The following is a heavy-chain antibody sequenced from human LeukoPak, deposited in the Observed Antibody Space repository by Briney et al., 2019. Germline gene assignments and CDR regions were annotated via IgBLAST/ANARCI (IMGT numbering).Heavy chain of an antibody. CDR2: ISSSGITI. V-gene: IGHV3-48*03. CDR1: GFLFSSFE. J-gene: IGHJ6*03. Sequence: PGGSLRLSCAASGFLFSSFEVNWVRQAPGKGLEWVSYISSSGITIYYADSVKGRFTISRDNSKNTLYLQMNSLRAEDTAVYYCAKDFIGEAVPYYMDVWGKGTTVTISS. D-gene: IGHD6-19*01. CDR3: AKDFIGEAVPYYMDV.